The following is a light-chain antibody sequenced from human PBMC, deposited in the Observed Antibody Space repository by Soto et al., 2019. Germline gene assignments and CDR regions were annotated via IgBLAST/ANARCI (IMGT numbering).Light chain of an antibody. J-gene: IGKJ1*01. CDR2: GAS. Sequence: ESVLTQSPATLSLSPGERATLSRRASQSVSNFLAWYQQKPGQAPRLLIYGASSRATGIPDRFSGSGSGTDFTLTISRLEPEDSAVYYCQQHGTTFGQGTKVDIK. V-gene: IGKV3-20*01. CDR3: QQHGTT. CDR1: QSVSNF.